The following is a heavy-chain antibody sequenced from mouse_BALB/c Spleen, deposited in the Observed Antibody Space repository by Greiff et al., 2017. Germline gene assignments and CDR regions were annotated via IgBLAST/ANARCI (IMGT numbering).Heavy chain of an antibody. Sequence: EVQGVESGGGLVKPGGSLKLSCAASGFAFSSYDMSWVRQTPEKRLEWVAYISSGGGSTYYPDTVKGRFTISRDNAKNTLYLQMSSLKSEDTAMYYCARRGYFDVWGAGTTVTVSS. CDR2: ISSGGGST. CDR3: ARRGYFDV. CDR1: GFAFSSYD. V-gene: IGHV5-12-1*01. J-gene: IGHJ1*01.